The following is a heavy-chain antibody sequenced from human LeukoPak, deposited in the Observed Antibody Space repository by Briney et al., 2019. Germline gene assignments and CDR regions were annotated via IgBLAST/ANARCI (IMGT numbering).Heavy chain of an antibody. CDR1: GFTFSSYA. J-gene: IGHJ4*02. CDR3: AKGGAYYYDILPGSIYYFDY. D-gene: IGHD3-9*01. Sequence: GGSLRLSCAASGFTFSSYAMSWVRQAPGKGLEWVSAISGSGGSTYYADSVKGRFTISRDNSKNTLYLQMNSLRAEDTAVYSCAKGGAYYYDILPGSIYYFDYWGQGTLVTVSS. V-gene: IGHV3-23*01. CDR2: ISGSGGST.